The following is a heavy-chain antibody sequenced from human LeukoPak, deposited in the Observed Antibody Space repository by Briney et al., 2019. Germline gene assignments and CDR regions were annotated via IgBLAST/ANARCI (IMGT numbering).Heavy chain of an antibody. CDR3: AARDDVFDI. CDR2: IKSKTDGGTT. J-gene: IGHJ3*02. CDR1: GFTVSSNY. D-gene: IGHD6-6*01. V-gene: IGHV3-15*01. Sequence: PGGSLRLSCAASGFTVSSNYMSWVRQAPGKGLEWVGRIKSKTDGGTTDYSAPVKGRFTISRDDSKNTLYLEMNSLKSEDTAVYYCAARDDVFDIWGQGTLVTVSS.